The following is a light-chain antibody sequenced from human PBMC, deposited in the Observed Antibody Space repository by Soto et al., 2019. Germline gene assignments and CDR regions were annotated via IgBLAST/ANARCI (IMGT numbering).Light chain of an antibody. Sequence: DFVMTQSLDSLAVSLGERATINCKSSQSVLSTSNNKNYLAWFQQKPGQPPKLVIYWASVRASGVPDRFSGSGSGTDFNLTISSLQAEDVAVYYCQQYHSDPITFGQGTRLEI. J-gene: IGKJ5*01. CDR2: WAS. V-gene: IGKV4-1*01. CDR1: QSVLSTSNNKNY. CDR3: QQYHSDPIT.